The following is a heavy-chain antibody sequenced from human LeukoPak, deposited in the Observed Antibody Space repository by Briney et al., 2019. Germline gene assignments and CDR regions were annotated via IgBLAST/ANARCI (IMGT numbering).Heavy chain of an antibody. CDR2: ISGSGGST. CDR1: GFTFSSYG. D-gene: IGHD5-12*01. CDR3: AKDSRGYSGYDAY. V-gene: IGHV3-23*01. J-gene: IGHJ4*02. Sequence: GGSLRLSCAASGFTFSSYGMSWVRQAPGKGLEWVSAISGSGGSTYYADSVKGRFTISRDNSKNTLYLQMNSLRAEDTAVYYCAKDSRGYSGYDAYWGQGTLVTVSS.